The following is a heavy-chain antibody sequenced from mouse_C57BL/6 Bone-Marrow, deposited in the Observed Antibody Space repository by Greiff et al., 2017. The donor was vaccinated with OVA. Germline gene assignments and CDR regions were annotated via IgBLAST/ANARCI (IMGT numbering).Heavy chain of an antibody. J-gene: IGHJ4*01. CDR2: IRSKSNNYAT. V-gene: IGHV10-1*01. Sequence: EVMLVESGGGLVQPKGSLKLSCAASGFSFNTYAMNWVRQAPGKGLEWVARIRSKSNNYATYYADSVKDRFTISRDDSESMLYLKMNNLKTEDTAMYYCVRQRGKGDAMDCWGQGTSVTVSS. D-gene: IGHD1-3*01. CDR3: VRQRGKGDAMDC. CDR1: GFSFNTYA.